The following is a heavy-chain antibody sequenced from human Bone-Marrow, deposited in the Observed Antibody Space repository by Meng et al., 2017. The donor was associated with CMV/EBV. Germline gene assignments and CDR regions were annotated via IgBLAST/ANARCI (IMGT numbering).Heavy chain of an antibody. V-gene: IGHV3-7*01. CDR1: GFNFSSYW. CDR2: IKQDGSEK. Sequence: LYCAVSGFNFSSYWMSWVRQAPGKGLEWVANIKQDGSEKCYVDSVKGRFTISRDNVKNSLYLQMNSLRAEDTAVYYCARGYGRLDVWGQGTTVTVSS. J-gene: IGHJ6*02. CDR3: ARGYGRLDV. D-gene: IGHD4-17*01.